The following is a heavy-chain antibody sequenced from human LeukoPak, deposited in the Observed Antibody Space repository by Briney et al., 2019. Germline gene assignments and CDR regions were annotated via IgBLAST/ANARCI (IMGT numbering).Heavy chain of an antibody. CDR3: ARVSYSSSPGYYYYYMDV. CDR2: IYYSGST. V-gene: IGHV4-59*01. J-gene: IGHJ6*03. Sequence: SETLSLTCTVSGGSISSYYWSWIRQPPGKGLEWIGYIYYSGSTNYNPSLKSRVTISVDTSKNQFSLKLSSVTAADTAVYYCARVSYSSSPGYYYYYMDVWGKGTTVTVSS. CDR1: GGSISSYY. D-gene: IGHD6-6*01.